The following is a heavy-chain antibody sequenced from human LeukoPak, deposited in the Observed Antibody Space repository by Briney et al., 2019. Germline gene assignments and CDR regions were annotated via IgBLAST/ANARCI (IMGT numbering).Heavy chain of an antibody. CDR3: ARGRPRIAAAGSFDY. Sequence: SETLSLTCTVSGGSISSYYWSWIRQPPGKGLEWIGEINHSGSTNYNPSLKSRVTISVDTSKNQFSLKLSSVTAADTAVYYCARGRPRIAAAGSFDYWGQGTLVTVSS. V-gene: IGHV4-34*01. CDR2: INHSGST. J-gene: IGHJ4*02. CDR1: GGSISSYY. D-gene: IGHD6-13*01.